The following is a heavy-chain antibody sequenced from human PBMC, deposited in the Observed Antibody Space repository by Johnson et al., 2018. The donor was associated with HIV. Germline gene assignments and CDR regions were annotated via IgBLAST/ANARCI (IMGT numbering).Heavy chain of an antibody. CDR2: ISYDGSNK. Sequence: QVQLVESGGGVVQPGRSLRLSCAASGFTFSSYAMHWVRQAPGTGLEWVAVISYDGSNKYYADSVKGRFTISRDNSKNTLYLQMNSLRAEDTAVYYCARDYREANAFDIWGQGTMVTFSS. CDR3: ARDYREANAFDI. CDR1: GFTFSSYA. J-gene: IGHJ3*02. D-gene: IGHD1-26*01. V-gene: IGHV3-30-3*01.